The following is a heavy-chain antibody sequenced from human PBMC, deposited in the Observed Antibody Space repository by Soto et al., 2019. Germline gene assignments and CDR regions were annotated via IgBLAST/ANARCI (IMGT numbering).Heavy chain of an antibody. CDR2: ISSDGSKK. J-gene: IGHJ4*02. CDR3: AMDLYGGSSRFDY. Sequence: QVQLVESGGGVVQPGRSLRLSCVASGFTFSNNGIHWVRQAPGKGLEWVAVISSDGSKKYYADSVKGRFTISRDNSKNKLYLQRNSLRAEDTAVYYCAMDLYGGSSRFDYWGQGTLVTVSS. V-gene: IGHV3-30*03. CDR1: GFTFSNNG. D-gene: IGHD2-15*01.